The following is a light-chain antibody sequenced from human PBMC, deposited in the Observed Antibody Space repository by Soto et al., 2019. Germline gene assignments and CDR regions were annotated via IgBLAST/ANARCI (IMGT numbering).Light chain of an antibody. CDR1: QSVSSY. V-gene: IGKV3-11*01. Sequence: EIVLTQSPATLSLSPGERATLSCRASQSVSSYLASYHQKPGQDPSLLIYDASNRATSIPARFSGSGSGTDFTLTISSLEPEDFAVYYCQQRSNWPLTFGGGTKVEIK. CDR2: DAS. J-gene: IGKJ4*01. CDR3: QQRSNWPLT.